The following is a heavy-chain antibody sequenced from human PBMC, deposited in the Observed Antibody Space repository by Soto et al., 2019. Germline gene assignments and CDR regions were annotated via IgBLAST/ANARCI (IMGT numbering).Heavy chain of an antibody. D-gene: IGHD6-13*01. J-gene: IGHJ4*02. CDR2: INPTSGST. V-gene: IGHV1-46*01. CDR3: PRDLAAADH. Sequence: QVQLVQSGAEVKKPGASVKVSCRASGYTFTNYYIHWVRQAPGQGLEWLAIINPTSGSTNYAQEFQGRVSLTMDTSTSTVYMELSGLRSEDTAMFYCPRDLAAADHWGQGTLVTVSS. CDR1: GYTFTNYY.